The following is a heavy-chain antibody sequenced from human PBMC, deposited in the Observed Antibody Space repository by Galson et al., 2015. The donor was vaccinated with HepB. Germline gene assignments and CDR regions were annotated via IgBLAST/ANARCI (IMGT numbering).Heavy chain of an antibody. D-gene: IGHD3-10*01. CDR3: ARVDGFGKLFPMDV. V-gene: IGHV1-18*04. CDR2: ISAYNDNK. CDR1: GYTFTSYG. Sequence: SVKVSCKASGYTFTSYGISWVRQAPGQGLEWMGWISAYNDNKKKVRGRVTMTMDTFTSTAYMELGNLRSDDTAVYYCARVDGFGKLFPMDVWGQGTTVTVSS. J-gene: IGHJ6*02.